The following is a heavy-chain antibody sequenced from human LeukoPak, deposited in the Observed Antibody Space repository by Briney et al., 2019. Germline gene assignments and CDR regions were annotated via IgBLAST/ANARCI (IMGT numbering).Heavy chain of an antibody. Sequence: PGGSLRLSCSASGFTFSSYAMHWVRQPPGKGLEYVSAISSNGGSTYYADSVKGRFTISRDNSKNTLYLQVSSLRAEDTAVYYWVSGSVDAFDIWGQGTMVTVSS. CDR1: GFTFSSYA. CDR3: VSGSVDAFDI. J-gene: IGHJ3*02. D-gene: IGHD3-22*01. V-gene: IGHV3-64D*09. CDR2: ISSNGGST.